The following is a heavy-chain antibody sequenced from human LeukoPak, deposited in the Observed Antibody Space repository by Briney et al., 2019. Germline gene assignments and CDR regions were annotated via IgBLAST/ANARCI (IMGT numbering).Heavy chain of an antibody. J-gene: IGHJ4*02. CDR1: GFTFSSYG. CDR3: ARGKRDDY. V-gene: IGHV3-21*01. CDR2: ISSSSSYI. Sequence: GGSLRLSCAASGFTFSSYGMHWVRQAPGKGLEWVSSISSSSSYIYYADSVKGRFTISRDNAKNSLYLQMSSLRAEDTAVYYCARGKRDDYWGQGTLVTVSS.